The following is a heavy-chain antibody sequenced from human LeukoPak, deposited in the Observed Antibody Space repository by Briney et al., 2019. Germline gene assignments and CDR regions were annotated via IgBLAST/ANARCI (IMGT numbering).Heavy chain of an antibody. CDR3: ARPSYSSSSLGY. CDR2: TYYRSKWYN. V-gene: IGHV6-1*01. CDR1: GDSVSSNRVA. Sequence: SQPLSLTCAISGDSVSSNRVAWNWIRQSPSRGLEWLGRTYYRSKWYNDYAVSVKSRITINPDTSKNQFSLQLNSVTPEDTAVYYCARPSYSSSSLGYWGQGTLVTVSS. D-gene: IGHD6-6*01. J-gene: IGHJ4*02.